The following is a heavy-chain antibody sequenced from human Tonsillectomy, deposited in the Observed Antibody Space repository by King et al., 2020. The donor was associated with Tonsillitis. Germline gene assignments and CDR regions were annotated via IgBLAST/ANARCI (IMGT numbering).Heavy chain of an antibody. Sequence: VQLVQSGGGLVQPGGSLRLSCAASGFTFSSYSMNWVRQAPGKGLEWVSYISSSSSTIYYADSVKGRFTISRDNAKNSLYLQRNSLRDEDTAVYYCARDQSKTQTTVTTRRSYYYGMDVWGQGTTVTVSS. V-gene: IGHV3-48*02. D-gene: IGHD4-17*01. CDR2: ISSSSSTI. J-gene: IGHJ6*02. CDR3: ARDQSKTQTTVTTRRSYYYGMDV. CDR1: GFTFSSYS.